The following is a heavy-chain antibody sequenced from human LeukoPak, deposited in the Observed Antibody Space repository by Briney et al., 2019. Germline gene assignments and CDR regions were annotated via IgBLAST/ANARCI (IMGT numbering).Heavy chain of an antibody. D-gene: IGHD3-9*01. CDR3: AKFGYYDILTGYLGLDY. Sequence: GGSLRLSCAASGFTFSSYAMGWVRQAPGKGLEWVSAISGSGGSTYYADSVKGRFTISRDNSKNTLYLQMNSLRAEDTAVYYCAKFGYYDILTGYLGLDYWGQGTLVTVSS. V-gene: IGHV3-23*01. CDR2: ISGSGGST. J-gene: IGHJ4*02. CDR1: GFTFSSYA.